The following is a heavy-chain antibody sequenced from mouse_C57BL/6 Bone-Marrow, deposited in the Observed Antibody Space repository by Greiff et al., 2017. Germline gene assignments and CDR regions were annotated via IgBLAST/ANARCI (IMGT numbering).Heavy chain of an antibody. CDR3: ARGIYYYGSSYPYYAMDY. Sequence: VQLQQPGAELVKPGASVKLSCKASGYTFTSYWMHWVKQRPGQGLEWIGMIHPNSGSTNYNEKFKSKDTLTVDKSSSTAYMQLSSLTSEDSAVYYCARGIYYYGSSYPYYAMDYWGQGTSVTVSS. D-gene: IGHD1-1*01. CDR2: IHPNSGST. J-gene: IGHJ4*01. V-gene: IGHV1-64*01. CDR1: GYTFTSYW.